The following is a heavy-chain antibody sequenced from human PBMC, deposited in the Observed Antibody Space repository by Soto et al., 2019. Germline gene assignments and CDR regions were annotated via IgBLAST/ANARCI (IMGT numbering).Heavy chain of an antibody. CDR3: TREYSSGWYNWFDP. V-gene: IGHV3-73*01. D-gene: IGHD6-19*01. J-gene: IGHJ5*02. Sequence: GGSLRLSCAASGFTFSGSAMHWVRQASGKGLEWVGRIRSKANSYATAYAASVKGGFTISRDDSKNTAYLQMNSLKTEDTAVYYCTREYSSGWYNWFDPWGQGTLVTVS. CDR2: IRSKANSYAT. CDR1: GFTFSGSA.